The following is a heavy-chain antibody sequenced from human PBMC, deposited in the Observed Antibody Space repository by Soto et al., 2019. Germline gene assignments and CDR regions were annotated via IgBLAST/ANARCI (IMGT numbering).Heavy chain of an antibody. J-gene: IGHJ6*02. CDR2: ISYGGSNK. Sequence: QVQLVESGGGVVQPGRSLRLSCAASGFTFSSYGMHWVRQAPGKGLEWVAVISYGGSNKYYADSVKGRITISRDNSKNTLYLQMNSLRAEDKAVSYCAKDAPDPYYYYGMDVWGQGTTVTVSS. CDR1: GFTFSSYG. CDR3: AKDAPDPYYYYGMDV. V-gene: IGHV3-30*18.